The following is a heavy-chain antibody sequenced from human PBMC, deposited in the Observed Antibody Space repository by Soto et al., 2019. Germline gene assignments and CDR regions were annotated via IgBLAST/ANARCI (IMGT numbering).Heavy chain of an antibody. CDR1: GGSISSYY. CDR3: ARVVSGSVSSPDEFDAFDI. CDR2: IYYSGST. Sequence: TSETLSLTCTVSGGSISSYYWSWIRQPPGKGLEWIGYIYYSGSTNYNPSLKSRVTISVDTSKNQFSLKLSSVTAADTAVYYCARVVSGSVSSPDEFDAFDIWGQGTMVTVSS. D-gene: IGHD6-13*01. V-gene: IGHV4-59*01. J-gene: IGHJ3*02.